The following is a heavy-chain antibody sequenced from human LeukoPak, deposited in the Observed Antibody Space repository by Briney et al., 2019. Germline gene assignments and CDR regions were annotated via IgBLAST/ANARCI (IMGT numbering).Heavy chain of an antibody. J-gene: IGHJ4*02. D-gene: IGHD2-2*02. CDR1: GGSISSCY. CDR2: IYYSGST. V-gene: IGHV4-59*08. Sequence: SETLSLTCTVSGGSISSCYWSWIRQPPGKGLVWIGYIYYSGSTNYNPSLKSRVTISVDTSKNQFSLKLSSVTAADTAVYYCARPYCSSTSCYTQRDYYFDYWGQGTLVTVSS. CDR3: ARPYCSSTSCYTQRDYYFDY.